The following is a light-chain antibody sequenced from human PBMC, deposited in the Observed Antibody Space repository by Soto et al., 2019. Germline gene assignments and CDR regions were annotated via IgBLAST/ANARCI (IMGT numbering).Light chain of an antibody. CDR2: AAS. CDR1: QTLNTNF. J-gene: IGKJ3*01. CDR3: QQHSDSPLT. Sequence: EIVLTQSPGTLSLSPGERATLSCRASQTLNTNFLAWYQQSPGQTPRLLIYAASTRATDIPDRFSGSGSGTDFTLTISRLEPEDFALYYCQQHSDSPLTFGPGTKVDVK. V-gene: IGKV3-20*01.